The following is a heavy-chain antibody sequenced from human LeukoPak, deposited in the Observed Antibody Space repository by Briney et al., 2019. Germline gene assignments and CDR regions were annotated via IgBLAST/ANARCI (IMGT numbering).Heavy chain of an antibody. D-gene: IGHD6-6*01. CDR1: GGSTSSHY. J-gene: IGHJ1*01. Sequence: PSETLSLTCTVSGGSTSSHYWSWIRQPPGKGLEWIGYIYYSGSTNYNPSLKSRVTISVDTSKNQFSLKLSSVTAADTAVYYCAATYSSSSYEYFQHWGQGTLVTVSS. CDR2: IYYSGST. CDR3: AATYSSSSYEYFQH. V-gene: IGHV4-59*11.